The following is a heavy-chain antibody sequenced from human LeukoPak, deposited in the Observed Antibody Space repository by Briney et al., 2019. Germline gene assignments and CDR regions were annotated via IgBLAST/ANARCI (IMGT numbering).Heavy chain of an antibody. CDR2: ISYDGSNK. J-gene: IGHJ6*02. CDR3: ARDPLDFWSGYYDGMDV. Sequence: GGSLRLSCAASGFTFSSYVMNWVRQAPGKGLEWVAVISYDGSNKYYADSVKGRFTISRDNSKNTLYLQMNSLRAEDTAVYYCARDPLDFWSGYYDGMDVWGQGTTVIVSS. CDR1: GFTFSSYV. D-gene: IGHD3-3*01. V-gene: IGHV3-30-3*01.